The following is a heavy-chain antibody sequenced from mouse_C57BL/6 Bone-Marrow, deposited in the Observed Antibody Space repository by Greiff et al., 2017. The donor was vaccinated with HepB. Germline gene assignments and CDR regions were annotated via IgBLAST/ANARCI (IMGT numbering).Heavy chain of an antibody. Sequence: EVHLVESGGGLVKPGGSLKLSCAASGFTFSDYGMHWVRQAPEKGLEWVAYISSGSSTIYYADTVQGRFTISRDNAKNTLFLQMTSLRSEDTAMYYCARGLGRYFDVWGTGTTVTVSS. D-gene: IGHD4-1*01. CDR1: GFTFSDYG. CDR3: ARGLGRYFDV. J-gene: IGHJ1*03. CDR2: ISSGSSTI. V-gene: IGHV5-17*01.